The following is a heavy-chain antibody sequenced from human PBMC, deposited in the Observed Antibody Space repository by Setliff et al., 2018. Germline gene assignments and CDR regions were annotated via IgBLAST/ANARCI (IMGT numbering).Heavy chain of an antibody. D-gene: IGHD3-3*01. V-gene: IGHV3-30*04. Sequence: PGGSLRLSCAAPGFTLSPYAMSWVRQAPGKGLEWVAVFWADGNRRFYADSVKGRFTVSRDLSMDTVFLQMDSLRAEDTAVYYCGRDVFDFRTGQGGPWGQGTRVTVSS. J-gene: IGHJ5*02. CDR2: FWADGNRR. CDR1: GFTLSPYA. CDR3: GRDVFDFRTGQGGP.